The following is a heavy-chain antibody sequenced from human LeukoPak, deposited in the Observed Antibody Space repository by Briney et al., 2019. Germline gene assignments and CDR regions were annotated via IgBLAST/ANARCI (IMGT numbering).Heavy chain of an antibody. V-gene: IGHV1-18*01. Sequence: GASVKVSCKASGYTFTSYGISWVRQAPGQGLEWMGWISAYNGNTNYAQKLQGRVTMTTDTSTSTAYMELRSLRSDDTAVYYCARDQGDYDFWSGSVRLTDPWGQGTLVTVSS. CDR1: GYTFTSYG. CDR2: ISAYNGNT. CDR3: ARDQGDYDFWSGSVRLTDP. J-gene: IGHJ5*02. D-gene: IGHD3-3*01.